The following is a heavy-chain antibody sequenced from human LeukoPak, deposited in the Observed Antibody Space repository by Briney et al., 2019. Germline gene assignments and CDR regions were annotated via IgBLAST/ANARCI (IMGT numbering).Heavy chain of an antibody. J-gene: IGHJ4*02. CDR3: AKDLGISGWHLDY. V-gene: IGHV3-23*01. CDR2: ISRGGNNP. D-gene: IGHD6-19*01. CDR1: GFPFSSYA. Sequence: GGSLRLSCAASGFPFSSYAMTWVRQAPGKGLGGVSGISRGGNNPYYADSVKGRFTISRDNSKNTLYLQMNSLRVEDTAVYYCAKDLGISGWHLDYWGQGTMVTVSS.